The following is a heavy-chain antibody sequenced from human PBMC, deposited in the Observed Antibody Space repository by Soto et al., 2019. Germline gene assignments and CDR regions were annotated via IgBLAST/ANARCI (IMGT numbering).Heavy chain of an antibody. CDR3: AKRRGYWYSSGWYDPGYFDY. Sequence: TGGSLRLSCAASGFTFSSYAMSWVRQAPGKGLEWVSAISGSGGSTYYADSVKGRFTISRDDSKNTLYLQMNSLRAEDTAVYYCAKRRGYWYSSGWYDPGYFDYWGQGTLVTVSS. D-gene: IGHD6-19*01. CDR1: GFTFSSYA. V-gene: IGHV3-23*01. CDR2: ISGSGGST. J-gene: IGHJ4*02.